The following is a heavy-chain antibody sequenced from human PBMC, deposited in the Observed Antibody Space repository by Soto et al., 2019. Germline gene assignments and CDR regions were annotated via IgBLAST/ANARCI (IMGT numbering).Heavy chain of an antibody. CDR3: ARLFWTAAGRVPTKFDY. Sequence: QSGPTLVNPTQTLTLTCSFSGFSLTTSGMCVSWVRQPPGRALEWLAFVDWDDDKYYTTSLKTRLTISKDTSKNQVVLTMTNMDPVDTATYYCARLFWTAAGRVPTKFDYRGQRTLDTGSS. CDR1: GFSLTTSGMC. D-gene: IGHD6-25*01. CDR2: VDWDDDK. J-gene: IGHJ4*02. V-gene: IGHV2-70*20.